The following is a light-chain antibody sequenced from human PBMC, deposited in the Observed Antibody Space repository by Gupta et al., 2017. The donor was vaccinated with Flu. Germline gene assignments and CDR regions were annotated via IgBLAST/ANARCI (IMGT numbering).Light chain of an antibody. CDR1: QSLLHGNGYNY. CDR3: MQALQTPRT. V-gene: IGKV2-28*01. J-gene: IGKJ3*01. CDR2: LGS. Sequence: DVVMTQSPLSLSVTPGEPASISCRSSQSLLHGNGYNYLDWYLQKPGQSPQLLIYLGSSRASGVPDRFSGSGSGTDFTLKISRVEAEDVGVYYCMQALQTPRTFGHGTKVDIK.